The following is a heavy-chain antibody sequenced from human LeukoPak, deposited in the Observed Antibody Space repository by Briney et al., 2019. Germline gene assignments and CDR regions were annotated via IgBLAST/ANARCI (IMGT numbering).Heavy chain of an antibody. CDR3: ATGFFYYYYMDV. CDR2: IRSDGSNK. V-gene: IGHV3-30*02. Sequence: GGSLRLSCAASGFTFSNYGMHWVRQAPGKGLEWVAFIRSDGSNKYYADSVKGRFTISRDNAENSLYLQMNSLRAEDTAVYYCATGFFYYYYMDVWGKGTTVTISS. D-gene: IGHD1-1*01. CDR1: GFTFSNYG. J-gene: IGHJ6*03.